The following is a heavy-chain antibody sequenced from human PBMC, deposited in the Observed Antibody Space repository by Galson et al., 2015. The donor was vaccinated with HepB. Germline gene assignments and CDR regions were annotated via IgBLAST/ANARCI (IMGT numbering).Heavy chain of an antibody. J-gene: IGHJ4*02. CDR3: ASAANSSSWYEVCAMDY. V-gene: IGHV5-51*03. CDR1: GYNFATSW. Sequence: QSGAEVKKPEESLKISCKGSGYNFATSWIGWVRQMPEKGLEWMGIIYPADSDTRYNPSFQGHVTISADKSISAAYLQWSSLKASDTAIYYCASAANSSSWYEVCAMDYWGQGTLVTVSS. CDR2: IYPADSDT. D-gene: IGHD6-13*01.